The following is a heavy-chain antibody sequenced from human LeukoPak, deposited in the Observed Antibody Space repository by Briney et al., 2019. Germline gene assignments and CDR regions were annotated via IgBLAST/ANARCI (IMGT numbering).Heavy chain of an antibody. V-gene: IGHV1-2*02. CDR3: ARDGAYYGSGSSDLWFDP. CDR2: INPNSGGT. CDR1: GYTFTGYY. J-gene: IGHJ5*02. Sequence: GASVKVSCKASGYTFTGYYMHWVRQAPGQGLEWMGWINPNSGGTNYAQKFQGRVTVTRDTSISTAYMELSRLRSDDTAVYYCARDGAYYGSGSSDLWFDPWGQGTLVTVSS. D-gene: IGHD3-10*01.